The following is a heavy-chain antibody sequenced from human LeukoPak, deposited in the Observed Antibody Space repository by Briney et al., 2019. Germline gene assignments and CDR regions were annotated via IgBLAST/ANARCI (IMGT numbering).Heavy chain of an antibody. CDR1: GFTFRSHW. Sequence: GGSLRLSCAVSGFTFRSHWMRWVRQAPAKGLVWVSRINGAGSRTNYADSVKGGFTVSRDNAKNTLNLQMNSLRAEDTAVYYCARDLFFSDAGYSSGWRAEYFHHWGQGTLVTVSS. CDR3: ARDLFFSDAGYSSGWRAEYFHH. J-gene: IGHJ1*01. CDR2: INGAGSRT. V-gene: IGHV3-74*01. D-gene: IGHD6-19*01.